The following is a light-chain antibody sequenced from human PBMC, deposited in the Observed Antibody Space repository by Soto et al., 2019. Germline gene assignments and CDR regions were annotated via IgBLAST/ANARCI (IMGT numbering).Light chain of an antibody. CDR3: QQRSNWPPIT. J-gene: IGKJ5*01. V-gene: IGKV3-11*01. Sequence: EIVLTQSPATLSLSPGESATLSCRASQSVNYYLAWYQQKPGQAPRLLIYDAVKRATGIPARFSGSGSGTDFTLTISSLEPEDFAVYYCQQRSNWPPITFGQGTRLEIK. CDR2: DAV. CDR1: QSVNYY.